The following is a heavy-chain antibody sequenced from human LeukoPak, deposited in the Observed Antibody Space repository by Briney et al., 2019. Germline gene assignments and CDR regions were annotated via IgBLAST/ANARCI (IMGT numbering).Heavy chain of an antibody. Sequence: PGGSLRLSCAASRFTFSSYTMNWVRQAPGKGLEWVSFISSSGTYIYYADSVKGRFSISRDNAKNSLYLQMNSLRAEDTAVYYCARDELAIDYWGQGTLVTVSS. D-gene: IGHD5-24*01. J-gene: IGHJ4*02. CDR3: ARDELAIDY. CDR1: RFTFSSYT. V-gene: IGHV3-21*04. CDR2: ISSSGTYI.